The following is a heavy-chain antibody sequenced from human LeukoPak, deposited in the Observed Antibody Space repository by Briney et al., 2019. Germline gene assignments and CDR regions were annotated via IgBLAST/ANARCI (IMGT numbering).Heavy chain of an antibody. CDR2: IHLDGRTT. Sequence: GGSLRLSCAASGFTFSSYWMHWVRQRPGKGLVWVSRIHLDGRTTNYADSVKGRFTISRDNAKNTLYLQMNSLRVEDTAVYYCARASPERYGDFDIWGQGTMVTVSS. CDR1: GFTFSSYW. J-gene: IGHJ3*02. CDR3: ARASPERYGDFDI. V-gene: IGHV3-74*01. D-gene: IGHD4/OR15-4a*01.